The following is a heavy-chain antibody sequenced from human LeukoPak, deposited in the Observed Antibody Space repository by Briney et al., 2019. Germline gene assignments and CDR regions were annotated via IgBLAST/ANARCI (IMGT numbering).Heavy chain of an antibody. CDR3: ARMEFTMVGAPNWFDP. CDR1: GYTFTSYD. J-gene: IGHJ5*02. V-gene: IGHV1-8*01. D-gene: IGHD3-10*01. CDR2: MNPNSGNT. Sequence: ASVKVSCEASGYTFTSYDINWVRQATGQGLEWMGWMNPNSGNTGYAQKFQGRVTMTRNTSISTAYMELSSLRSEDTAVYYCARMEFTMVGAPNWFDPWGQGTLVTVSS.